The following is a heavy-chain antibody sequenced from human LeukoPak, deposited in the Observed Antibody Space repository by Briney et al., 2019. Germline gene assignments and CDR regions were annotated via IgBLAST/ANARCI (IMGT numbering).Heavy chain of an antibody. D-gene: IGHD5-18*01. J-gene: IGHJ4*02. CDR3: ARVDTAMVIDY. CDR2: IIPILGIA. CDR1: GGTFSSYA. Sequence: GASVRVSCKASGGTFSSYAISWVRQAPGQGLEWMGRIIPILGIANYAQKFQGRGTITADKSTSTAYMELSSLRSEDTAVYYCARVDTAMVIDYWGQGTLVTVSS. V-gene: IGHV1-69*04.